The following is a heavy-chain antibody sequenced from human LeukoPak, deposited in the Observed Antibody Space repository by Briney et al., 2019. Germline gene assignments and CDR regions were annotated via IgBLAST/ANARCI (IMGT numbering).Heavy chain of an antibody. D-gene: IGHD5-12*01. V-gene: IGHV4-59*12. CDR2: IYYSGST. J-gene: IGHJ6*03. Sequence: PSETLSLTCTVSGGSITSYYWSWIRQPPGKGLEWIGYIYYSGSTNYNPSLKSRVTISVDTSKNQFSLKLSSVTAADRAVYYCARGGGYGYYYYMDVWGKGTTVTVSS. CDR1: GGSITSYY. CDR3: ARGGGYGYYYYMDV.